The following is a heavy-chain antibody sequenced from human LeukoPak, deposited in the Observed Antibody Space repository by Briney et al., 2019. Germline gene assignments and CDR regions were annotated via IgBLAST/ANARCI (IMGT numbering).Heavy chain of an antibody. V-gene: IGHV3-74*01. Sequence: GGSLRLSCAASGFTFSSYWMHWVRQAPGKGLVWVSRINSDGSSTSYADSVKGRFTISRDNAKNTLYLQMNSLRAEDTAVYYCARVNLGYYDSSGLLTDYWGQGTLVTVS. CDR3: ARVNLGYYDSSGLLTDY. J-gene: IGHJ4*02. D-gene: IGHD3-22*01. CDR2: INSDGSST. CDR1: GFTFSSYW.